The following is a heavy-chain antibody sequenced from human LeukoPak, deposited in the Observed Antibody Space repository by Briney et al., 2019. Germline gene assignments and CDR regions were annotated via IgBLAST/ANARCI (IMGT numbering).Heavy chain of an antibody. CDR3: AGGDFTVAGDFDY. CDR1: GFTFSSYW. CDR2: ISSSGSTI. D-gene: IGHD6-19*01. Sequence: GGSLRLSCAASGFTFSSYWMSWVRQAPGKGLEWVSYISSSGSTIYYADSVKGRFTISRDNAKNSLYLQMNSLRAEDTAVYYCAGGDFTVAGDFDYWGQGTLVTVSS. J-gene: IGHJ4*02. V-gene: IGHV3-48*04.